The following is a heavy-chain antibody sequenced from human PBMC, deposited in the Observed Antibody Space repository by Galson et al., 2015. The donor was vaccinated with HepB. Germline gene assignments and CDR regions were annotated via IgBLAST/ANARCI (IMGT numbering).Heavy chain of an antibody. V-gene: IGHV3-30-3*01. Sequence: SLRLSCAASAFTFSNYPMHWVRQAPGKGLQWVALISYDGTNKYYADSVKGRFTISRDNSKNTLYLQMNSLRAEDTAVYSCARGFRYCSSGTCSSYYFGMDVWGQGTTVTVSS. CDR3: ARGFRYCSSGTCSSYYFGMDV. CDR1: AFTFSNYP. J-gene: IGHJ6*02. CDR2: ISYDGTNK. D-gene: IGHD2-15*01.